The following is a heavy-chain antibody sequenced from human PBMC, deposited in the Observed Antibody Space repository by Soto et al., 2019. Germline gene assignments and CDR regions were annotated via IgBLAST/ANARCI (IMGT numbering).Heavy chain of an antibody. CDR1: AFSLSTSGVG. D-gene: IGHD3-10*01. Sequence: QITLKESGPTLVKPTQTLTLTCTFSAFSLSTSGVGVGWIRQPPGKALEWLTFIYWDDDKRYSPSLKSRLTITKDTSTTPVVLTMTTMYPVDTATYYSARLVAAGITSFFDSWGQGTLVTVSS. CDR2: IYWDDDK. CDR3: ARLVAAGITSFFDS. J-gene: IGHJ4*02. V-gene: IGHV2-5*02.